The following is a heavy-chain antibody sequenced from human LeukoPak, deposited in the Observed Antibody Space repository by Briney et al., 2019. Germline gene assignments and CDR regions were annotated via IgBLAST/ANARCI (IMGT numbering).Heavy chain of an antibody. V-gene: IGHV4-39*01. J-gene: IGHJ4*02. CDR3: ARHVEIAVAGPIEY. D-gene: IGHD6-19*01. Sequence: PSETLSLTCTVSGGSISSYYWSWIRQPPGKGLEWIGSIFFSGSTYYNPSLKSRAAISVDSSKNQFSLKLSSVTAADTAFYYCARHVEIAVAGPIEYWGQGTLVPVSS. CDR2: IFFSGST. CDR1: GGSISSYY.